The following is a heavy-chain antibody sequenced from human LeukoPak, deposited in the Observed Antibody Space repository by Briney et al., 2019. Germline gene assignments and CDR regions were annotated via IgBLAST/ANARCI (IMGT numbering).Heavy chain of an antibody. CDR3: ASLPPGVLTDY. Sequence: PSETLSLTCTVSGYSISSGYYWGWIRQPPGKGLEWIGSIYHSGSTYYNPSLKSRVTISVDTSKNQFSLKLSSVTAADTAVYYCASLPPGVLTDYWGQGTLVTVSS. J-gene: IGHJ4*02. V-gene: IGHV4-38-2*02. D-gene: IGHD7-27*01. CDR2: IYHSGST. CDR1: GYSISSGYY.